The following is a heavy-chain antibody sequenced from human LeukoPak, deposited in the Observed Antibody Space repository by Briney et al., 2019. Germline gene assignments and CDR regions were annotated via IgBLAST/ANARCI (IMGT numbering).Heavy chain of an antibody. D-gene: IGHD2-15*01. Sequence: GGSQGLSCAASGYTFKNYWMSWVRQAPGEGLEWVAYIKQDGSSKYYMDSVKGRFTISRDNAEHPLHLQMHTLRTDDTAVYYCARETWWSERKGATWSGYLDYWRRGSLAADSS. J-gene: IGHJ4*02. CDR1: GYTFKNYW. V-gene: IGHV3-7*01. CDR3: ARETWWSERKGATWSGYLDY. CDR2: IKQDGSSK.